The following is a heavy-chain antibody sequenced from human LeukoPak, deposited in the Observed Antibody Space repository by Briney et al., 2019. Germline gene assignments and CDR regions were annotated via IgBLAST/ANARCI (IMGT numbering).Heavy chain of an antibody. D-gene: IGHD3-16*01. V-gene: IGHV4-59*11. Sequence: SETLSLTCTVSGGSISSHYWSWIRQPPGKGLEWIGYIYYSGSTNYNPSLKSRVTISVDTSKNQFSLKLSSVTAADTAVYYCARGIRGLLPRLNWFDPWGQGTLVTVSS. J-gene: IGHJ5*02. CDR2: IYYSGST. CDR1: GGSISSHY. CDR3: ARGIRGLLPRLNWFDP.